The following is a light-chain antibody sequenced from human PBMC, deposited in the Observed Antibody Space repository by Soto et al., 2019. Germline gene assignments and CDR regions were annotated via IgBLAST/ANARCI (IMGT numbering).Light chain of an antibody. V-gene: IGKV4-1*01. CDR2: WAS. J-gene: IGKJ5*01. CDR3: QQYFSTPIT. Sequence: DIVMTQSPDSLAVSLGERATINCKSRHTVLYSSNNKNYVAWYQQKPGQPPKLLIYWASTRESGVPDLFSGSGSGTDFTLTVSSLQAEDVAVYYCQQYFSTPITFGQGTRLEI. CDR1: HTVLYSSNNKNY.